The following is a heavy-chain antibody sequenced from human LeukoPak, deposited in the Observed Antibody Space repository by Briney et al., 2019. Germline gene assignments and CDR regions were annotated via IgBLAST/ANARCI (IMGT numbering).Heavy chain of an antibody. D-gene: IGHD4-23*01. V-gene: IGHV3-23*01. CDR1: GFTFSNYA. CDR2: ISGSGGGT. CDR3: ATGLSENLRWYFGY. Sequence: PGGSLRLSCAASGFTFSNYAMSWLRQAPGKGLEWVSVISGSGGGTYYADSVKGGFTVSRDNSKNTLFLQMNSLRAEDTAVYYCATGLSENLRWYFGYWGQGTLVTVSS. J-gene: IGHJ4*02.